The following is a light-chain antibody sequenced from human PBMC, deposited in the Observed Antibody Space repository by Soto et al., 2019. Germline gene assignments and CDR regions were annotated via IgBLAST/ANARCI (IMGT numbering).Light chain of an antibody. CDR2: QDI. CDR1: SGSIASRY. CDR3: QSYDTSNHVV. Sequence: NFMLTQPHSVSGSPGKTVTISCTRSSGSIASRYVQWYQQRPGSAPTTVIYQDIRRPSGVPDRFSGSIDTSSNSASLDISGLQTEDEADYYCQSYDTSNHVVFGGGTKLTVL. V-gene: IGLV6-57*04. J-gene: IGLJ2*01.